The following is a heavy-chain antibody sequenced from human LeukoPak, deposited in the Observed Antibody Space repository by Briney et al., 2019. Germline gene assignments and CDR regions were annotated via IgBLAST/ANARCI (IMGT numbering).Heavy chain of an antibody. V-gene: IGHV1-18*01. CDR1: GYNFTSYG. Sequence: ASVKVSCKASGYNFTSYGISWVRQAPGQGLDWMGWISAYNGNTNYAQKLQGRVTMTTDTSTSTAYMELRSLRSDDTAVYFFFFEQKTAYEILTGLYGMDVWGQGTTVTVSS. D-gene: IGHD3-9*01. CDR2: ISAYNGNT. CDR3: FFEQKTAYEILTGLYGMDV. J-gene: IGHJ6*02.